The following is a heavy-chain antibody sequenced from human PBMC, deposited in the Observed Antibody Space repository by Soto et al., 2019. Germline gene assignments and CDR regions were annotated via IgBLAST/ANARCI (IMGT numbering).Heavy chain of an antibody. V-gene: IGHV3-23*01. J-gene: IGHJ6*02. D-gene: IGHD5-18*01. CDR3: AKPRKYTAYYYPMDV. CDR1: GFTFSSYG. Sequence: EMQLLESGGRLVQPGGSLRLSCVASGFTFSSYGMSWVRQAPGKGLERVAGISGISGRTDYADSVKGRFTISRDNSNNMLYLQLNTLRAEDTAIYYCAKPRKYTAYYYPMDVWGQGATVTVSS. CDR2: ISGISGRT.